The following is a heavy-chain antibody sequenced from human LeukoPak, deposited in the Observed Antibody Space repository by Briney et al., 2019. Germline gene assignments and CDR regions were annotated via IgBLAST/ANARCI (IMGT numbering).Heavy chain of an antibody. CDR1: GGSISSGGYY. J-gene: IGHJ4*02. D-gene: IGHD3-22*01. V-gene: IGHV4-31*03. CDR2: IYYSGST. Sequence: SETLSLTCTVSGGSISSGGYYWSWIRQHPGKGLEWIGYIYYSGSTYYNPSLKSRVTISVDTSKNQFSLKLSSVTAADTAVYYCARGGTPDYYDSPLFDYWGQGTLVTVS. CDR3: ARGGTPDYYDSPLFDY.